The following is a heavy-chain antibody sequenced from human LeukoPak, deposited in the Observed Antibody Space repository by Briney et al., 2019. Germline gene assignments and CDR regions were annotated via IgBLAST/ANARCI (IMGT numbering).Heavy chain of an antibody. CDR1: GYTFTSYD. J-gene: IGHJ4*02. CDR3: ARGLGRTAMVTRGGVRFDY. V-gene: IGHV1-8*01. D-gene: IGHD5-18*01. CDR2: MNPNSGNT. Sequence: ASVKVSCKASGYTFTSYDINWVRQATGQGLEWMGWMNPNSGNTGYAQKFQGRVAMTRNTSITTAYMELSNLRSEDTAVYYCARGLGRTAMVTRGGVRFDYWGQGTLVTVSS.